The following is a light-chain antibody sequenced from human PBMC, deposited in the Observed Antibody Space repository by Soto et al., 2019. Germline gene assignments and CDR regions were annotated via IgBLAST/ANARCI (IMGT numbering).Light chain of an antibody. Sequence: QSALTQPPSVSAAPGQKVTISCSGSSSNIGGNSVSWYQQLPGTAPKLLIYDDNKRPSGIPDRFSGSKSGTSATLGITGFQTGDEADYYFGSWNSSLSAYVFGTGTKATVL. V-gene: IGLV1-51*01. J-gene: IGLJ1*01. CDR3: GSWNSSLSAYV. CDR1: SSNIGGNS. CDR2: DDN.